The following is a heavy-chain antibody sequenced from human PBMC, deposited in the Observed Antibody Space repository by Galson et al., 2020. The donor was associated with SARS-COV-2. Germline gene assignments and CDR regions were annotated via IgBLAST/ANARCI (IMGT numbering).Heavy chain of an antibody. CDR2: IWYDGSNK. CDR3: AREGDIVVVRDAFDI. D-gene: IGHD2-21*01. V-gene: IGHV3-33*01. Sequence: GESLKISCAASGFTFSSYGMHWVRQAPGKGLEWVAVIWYDGSNKYYADSVKGRFTISRDNSKNTLYLQMNSLRAEDTAVYYCAREGDIVVVRDAFDIWGQGTMVTVSS. J-gene: IGHJ3*02. CDR1: GFTFSSYG.